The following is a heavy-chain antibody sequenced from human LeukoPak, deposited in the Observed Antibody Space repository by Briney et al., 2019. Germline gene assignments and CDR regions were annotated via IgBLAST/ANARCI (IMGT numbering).Heavy chain of an antibody. CDR3: ARVIVVVTPDNWFDP. CDR1: GYTFTGYY. D-gene: IGHD2-21*02. V-gene: IGHV1-2*02. Sequence: ASVKVSCKASGYTFTGYYMHWVRQAPGQGLEWMGWINPNSGGTNYAQKFQGGVTMTRDTSISTAYMELSRLRSDDTAVYYCARVIVVVTPDNWFDPWGQGTLVTVSS. J-gene: IGHJ5*02. CDR2: INPNSGGT.